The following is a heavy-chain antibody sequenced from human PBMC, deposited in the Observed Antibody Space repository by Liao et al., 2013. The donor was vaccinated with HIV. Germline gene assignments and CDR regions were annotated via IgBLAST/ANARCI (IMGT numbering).Heavy chain of an antibody. Sequence: QVQVQQWGAGLLKPSETLSLTCAVSGGSFSRYSWYWIRQSPREGGVEWIGEINHSGGTNYIPSLKSRVTMSVETSRNEVSLKLRSVTTADTAIYYCARGEEPVTNAMYYYDFWGQGTLVTVSS. CDR3: ARGEEPVTNAMYYYDF. D-gene: IGHD1-14*01. V-gene: IGHV4-34*01. CDR1: GGSFSRYS. CDR2: INHSGGT. J-gene: IGHJ4*02.